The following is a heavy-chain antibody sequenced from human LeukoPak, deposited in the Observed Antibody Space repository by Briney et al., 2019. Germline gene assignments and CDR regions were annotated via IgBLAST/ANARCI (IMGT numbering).Heavy chain of an antibody. CDR1: GYIFVNYG. V-gene: IGHV1-18*01. J-gene: IGHJ5*02. Sequence: ASVKVSCKASGYIFVNYGISWVRQAPGQGLEWMGWISGYNGNTLYAQKFQGRVTMTTDTSTSTAYMELRSLRSDDTAVYYCARGPSLAVAVELFSWGQGTLVTVSS. CDR3: ARGPSLAVAVELFS. CDR2: ISGYNGNT. D-gene: IGHD6-19*01.